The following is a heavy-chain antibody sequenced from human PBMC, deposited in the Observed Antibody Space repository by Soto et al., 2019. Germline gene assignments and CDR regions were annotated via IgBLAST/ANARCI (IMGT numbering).Heavy chain of an antibody. V-gene: IGHV1-69*13. CDR2: IIPIFGTA. D-gene: IGHD3-10*01. J-gene: IGHJ6*02. Sequence: SVKVSCKASGGTFSSYAISWVRQAPGQGLEWMGGIIPIFGTANYAQKFQGRVTITADESTSTAYMELSSLRSEDTAVYYCASGDSSGNDYYYGMDVWGQGTTVTVS. CDR1: GGTFSSYA. CDR3: ASGDSSGNDYYYGMDV.